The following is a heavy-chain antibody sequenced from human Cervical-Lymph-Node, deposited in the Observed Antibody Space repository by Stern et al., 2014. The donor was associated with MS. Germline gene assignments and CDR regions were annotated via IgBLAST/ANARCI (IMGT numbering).Heavy chain of an antibody. V-gene: IGHV4-39*01. J-gene: IGHJ4*02. Sequence: QVQLQESGPGLVKPSETLSLTCAVSGDSISSYTHYWAWIRQPPGKGLEWIGSVYYSGATYYNPYLKSRAPLSVDTPKNHSSRGLTPVPAADTAVYYCAKHACTGAACPFDLWGQGTLVTVSS. CDR1: GDSISSYTHY. CDR3: AKHACTGAACPFDL. CDR2: VYYSGAT. D-gene: IGHD2-8*02.